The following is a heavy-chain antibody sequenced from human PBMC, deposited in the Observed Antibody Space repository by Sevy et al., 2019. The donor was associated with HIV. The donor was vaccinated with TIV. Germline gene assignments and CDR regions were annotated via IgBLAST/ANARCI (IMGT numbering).Heavy chain of an antibody. Sequence: GGSLRLSCVASGFTFDDYAMHWVRQPPGKGLEWVSGINWNAGSIGYADSVKGRFTISRDKAKNSLYLQMNSLRAEDTALYYCVKASVGPRNFGAVSYYYYGMDVWGQGTTVTVSS. CDR2: INWNAGSI. CDR1: GFTFDDYA. J-gene: IGHJ6*02. V-gene: IGHV3-9*01. CDR3: VKASVGPRNFGAVSYYYYGMDV. D-gene: IGHD3-3*01.